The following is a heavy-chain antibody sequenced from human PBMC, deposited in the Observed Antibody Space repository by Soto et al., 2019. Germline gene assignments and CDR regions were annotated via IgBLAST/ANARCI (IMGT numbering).Heavy chain of an antibody. CDR2: VYYRGTT. J-gene: IGHJ4*02. CDR3: VTVNLVGAAYYFDY. V-gene: IGHV4-30-4*01. Sequence: SETLSLTCTVPGGSIRNGDYYGGWIRQPPGKGLEWIGYVYYRGTTYSHPSLNSRVSISVDTSENQFSLRLTSVTAADTAVYYCVTVNLVGAAYYFDYWGPGTLVTVSS. CDR1: GGSIRNGDYY. D-gene: IGHD1-26*01.